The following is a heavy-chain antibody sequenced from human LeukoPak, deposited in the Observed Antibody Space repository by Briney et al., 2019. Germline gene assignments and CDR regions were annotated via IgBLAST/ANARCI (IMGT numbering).Heavy chain of an antibody. D-gene: IGHD4-17*01. Sequence: GGSLRLSCAASGFTFSSYGMHWARQAPGKGLEWVAVIWYDGSNKYYADSVKGRFTISRDNSKNTLYLQMNSLRAEDTAVYYCARDVGFDYGDPAGPTEDYYYGMDVWGQGTTVTVSS. J-gene: IGHJ6*02. V-gene: IGHV3-33*01. CDR1: GFTFSSYG. CDR2: IWYDGSNK. CDR3: ARDVGFDYGDPAGPTEDYYYGMDV.